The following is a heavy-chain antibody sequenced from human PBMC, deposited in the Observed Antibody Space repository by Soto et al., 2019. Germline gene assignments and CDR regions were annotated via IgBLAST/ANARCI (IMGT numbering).Heavy chain of an antibody. J-gene: IGHJ6*02. V-gene: IGHV5-51*01. Sequence: GESLKISCKGSGYSFTSYWIGWVRQMPGKGLEWMGIIYPGDSDTRYSPSFQGQVTISADKSISTAYLQWSSLKASDTAMYYCARLPTDDDYYYCMDVWGQWTTVTVS. CDR1: GYSFTSYW. CDR3: ARLPTDDDYYYCMDV. CDR2: IYPGDSDT. D-gene: IGHD4-4*01.